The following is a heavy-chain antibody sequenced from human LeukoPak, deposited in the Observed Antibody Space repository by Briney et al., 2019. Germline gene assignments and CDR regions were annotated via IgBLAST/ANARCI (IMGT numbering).Heavy chain of an antibody. CDR2: IYSGGST. Sequence: PGGSLRLSCAASGFTVSSNYMSWVRQAPGKGLEWVSVIYSGGSTYYADSVKGRFTISRDNSKNTLYLQMNSLRAEDTAVYYCAKGAQQLVYWVDYWGQGTLVTVSP. CDR1: GFTVSSNY. V-gene: IGHV3-53*01. J-gene: IGHJ4*02. CDR3: AKGAQQLVYWVDY. D-gene: IGHD6-13*01.